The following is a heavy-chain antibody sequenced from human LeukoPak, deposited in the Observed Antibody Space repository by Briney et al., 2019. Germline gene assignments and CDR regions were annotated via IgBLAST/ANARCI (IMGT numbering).Heavy chain of an antibody. CDR2: ISSSSGFI. CDR3: ARDPCSGGSCYSVTPFDY. D-gene: IGHD2-15*01. CDR1: GFTFSSYS. Sequence: GGSLRLSCAASGFTFSSYSMNWVRQAPGKGLEWVSSISSSSGFIYNADSVKGRFTISRDNAKNSLYLQMNSLRAEDTAVYYCARDPCSGGSCYSVTPFDYWGQGTLVTASS. V-gene: IGHV3-21*01. J-gene: IGHJ4*02.